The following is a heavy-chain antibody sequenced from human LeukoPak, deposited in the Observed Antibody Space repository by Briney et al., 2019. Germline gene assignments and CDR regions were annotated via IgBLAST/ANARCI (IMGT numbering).Heavy chain of an antibody. CDR3: ARFPEFYGSGSYYNDGYNWFDP. J-gene: IGHJ5*02. CDR2: ISYDGSNK. Sequence: PGGSLRLSCAASGFTFSSYSMNWVRQAPGKGLEWVAVISYDGSNKYYADSVKGRFTISRDNSKNTLYLQMNSLRAEDTAVYYCARFPEFYGSGSYYNDGYNWFDPWGQGTLVTVSS. V-gene: IGHV3-30*03. CDR1: GFTFSSYS. D-gene: IGHD3-10*01.